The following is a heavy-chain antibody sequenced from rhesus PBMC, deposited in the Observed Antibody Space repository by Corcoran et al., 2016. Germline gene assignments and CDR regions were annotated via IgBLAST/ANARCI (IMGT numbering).Heavy chain of an antibody. Sequence: EVPLVQSGAEVKKPGASVTTSCKASGYTLTDHYLPWVRQAPGKGLEWMGRVDPEDGEAIHAQKFQDRVTITADTSTDTAYMELSSLRSEDTAVYYCATTIVVITSAFDYWGQGVLVTVSS. V-gene: IGHV1-111*02. CDR1: GYTLTDHY. D-gene: IGHD3-28*01. J-gene: IGHJ4*01. CDR3: ATTIVVITSAFDY. CDR2: VDPEDGEA.